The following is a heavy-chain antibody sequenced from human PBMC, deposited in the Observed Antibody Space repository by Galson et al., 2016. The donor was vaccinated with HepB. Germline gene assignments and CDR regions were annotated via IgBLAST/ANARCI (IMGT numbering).Heavy chain of an antibody. D-gene: IGHD3-9*01. Sequence: SLRLSCAASRFTFSSYWMGWVRQAPGKGLEWVANIKQDGSEKYYVDSVKGRFTIYRDNSKNTLFLQMNSLTREDTAVYFCARDPDYNNSTGTFDYWGQGSRVTVSS. CDR3: ARDPDYNNSTGTFDY. J-gene: IGHJ4*02. V-gene: IGHV3-7*01. CDR2: IKQDGSEK. CDR1: RFTFSSYW.